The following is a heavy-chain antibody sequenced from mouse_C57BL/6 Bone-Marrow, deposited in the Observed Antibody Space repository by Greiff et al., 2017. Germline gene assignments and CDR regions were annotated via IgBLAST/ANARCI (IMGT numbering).Heavy chain of an antibody. J-gene: IGHJ1*03. D-gene: IGHD1-1*01. Sequence: QVQLQQPGAELVMPGASVKLSCKASGYTFTSYWMHWVKQRPGQGLEWIGEIDPSDSYTNYNQKFKGKSTLPVDKSSSTAYMQLSSLTSEDSAVYDCARYYGSSYWYFDVWGTGTTVTVSS. V-gene: IGHV1-69*01. CDR3: ARYYGSSYWYFDV. CDR1: GYTFTSYW. CDR2: IDPSDSYT.